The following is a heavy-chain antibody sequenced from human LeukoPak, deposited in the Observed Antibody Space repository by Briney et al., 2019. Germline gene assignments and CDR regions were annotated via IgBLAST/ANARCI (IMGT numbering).Heavy chain of an antibody. CDR1: GFTFSSYG. D-gene: IGHD3-22*01. J-gene: IGHJ4*02. Sequence: GGSLRLSCAASGFTFSSYGMHWVRQAPSKGLEWVAVIWYDGSNKYYADSMKGRFTISRDNSKNTLYLQMNSLRAEDTAVYYCARDRYYDSSGLGYFDYWGQGTLVTVSS. CDR2: IWYDGSNK. CDR3: ARDRYYDSSGLGYFDY. V-gene: IGHV3-33*01.